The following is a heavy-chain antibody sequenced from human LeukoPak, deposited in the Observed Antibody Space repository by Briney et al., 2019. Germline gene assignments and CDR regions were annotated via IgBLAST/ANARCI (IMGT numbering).Heavy chain of an antibody. D-gene: IGHD3-16*01. Sequence: SETLSLTCAVSGYSISSGYYWGWIRQPPGKGLEWIGSIYHSGSTYYNPSLKSRVTISVDASKNQFSLKLSSVTAPDTAVYYCARFGGTFDYWGQGTLVTVSS. V-gene: IGHV4-38-2*01. CDR1: GYSISSGYY. J-gene: IGHJ4*02. CDR2: IYHSGST. CDR3: ARFGGTFDY.